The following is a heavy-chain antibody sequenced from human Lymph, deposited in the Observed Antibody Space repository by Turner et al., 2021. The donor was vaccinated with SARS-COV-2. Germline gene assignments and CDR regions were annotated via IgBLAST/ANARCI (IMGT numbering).Heavy chain of an antibody. J-gene: IGHJ4*02. D-gene: IGHD2-2*01. Sequence: EVHLFESRGCLVQPGGYLIPSYPASAFTFSCYAISWVRQALGKGLEWVAAIGGSGGSKYYAESVKGRLTISREDPKNTLNLQMNSLRVEDTAVYYCAKGGGWGYQLGVYFDYWGQGTLVTVSS. CDR2: IGGSGGSK. CDR3: AKGGGWGYQLGVYFDY. V-gene: IGHV3-23*01. CDR1: AFTFSCYA.